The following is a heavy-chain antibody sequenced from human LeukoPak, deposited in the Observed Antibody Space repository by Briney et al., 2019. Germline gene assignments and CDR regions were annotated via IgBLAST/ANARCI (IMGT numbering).Heavy chain of an antibody. D-gene: IGHD5-18*01. J-gene: IGHJ4*02. CDR2: ISSSSSTI. V-gene: IGHV3-48*01. CDR1: GFTFSCYS. Sequence: GGSLRLSCAASGFTFSCYSMNWVRQAPGKGLEWVSYISSSSSTIYYADSVKGRFTISRDNAKNSLYLQMNSLRAEDTAVYYCARKGESYVLDYWGQGTLVTVSS. CDR3: ARKGESYVLDY.